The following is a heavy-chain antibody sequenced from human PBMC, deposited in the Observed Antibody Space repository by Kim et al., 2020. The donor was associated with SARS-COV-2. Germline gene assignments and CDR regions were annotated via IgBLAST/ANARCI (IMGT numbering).Heavy chain of an antibody. D-gene: IGHD5-18*01. J-gene: IGHJ4*02. CDR2: ISSSSSYI. CDR1: GFTFSSYS. CDR3: ARVAMLGGVDTAMGQVDY. V-gene: IGHV3-21*01. Sequence: GGSLRLSCAASGFTFSSYSMNWVRQAPGKGLEWVSSISSSSSYIYYADSVKGRFTISRDNAKNSLYLQMNSLRAEDTAVYYCARVAMLGGVDTAMGQVDYWGQGTLVTVSS.